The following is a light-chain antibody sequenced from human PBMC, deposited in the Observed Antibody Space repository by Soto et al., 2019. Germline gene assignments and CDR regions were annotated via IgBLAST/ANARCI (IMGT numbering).Light chain of an antibody. J-gene: IGLJ1*01. V-gene: IGLV3-21*02. Sequence: SYQLTQPPSVSVAPGETARITCGGGRVGTESVDWYHQEPGPAPVLVVYDDSNRPSGIPERFFGSHSTNTATLTITRVADWDEADYDCQLWATISDRYVFGTGTKVTV. CDR3: QLWATISDRYV. CDR1: RVGTES. CDR2: DDS.